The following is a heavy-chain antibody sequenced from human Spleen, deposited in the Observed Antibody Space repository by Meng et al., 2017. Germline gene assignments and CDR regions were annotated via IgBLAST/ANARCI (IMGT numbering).Heavy chain of an antibody. CDR1: GGSISTRGYY. J-gene: IGHJ5*02. D-gene: IGHD6-19*01. CDR3: VRSSAWVRTGFDP. CDR2: VGHSGIT. Sequence: QPQRQESGPGLVKPSEALSLTFSVSGGSISTRGYYWGWIRQPPGKGLEWIGSVGHSGITYYTPSLKSRVTVSIDPSKSQFSLELTSVTAADTAVYYCVRSSAWVRTGFDPWGQGTLVTVSS. V-gene: IGHV4-39*01.